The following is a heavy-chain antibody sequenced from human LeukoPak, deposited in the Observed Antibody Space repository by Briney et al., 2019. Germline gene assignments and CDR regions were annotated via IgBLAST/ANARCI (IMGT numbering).Heavy chain of an antibody. Sequence: GGSLRLSCAASGFTFSSYAMHWVRQAPGKGLEWVAVISYDGSNKYYADSVKGRFTISRDNSKNTLYLQMNSLRAEDTAVYYCARSRGYYYGMDAWGQGTTVTVSS. CDR1: GFTFSSYA. CDR3: ARSRGYYYGMDA. V-gene: IGHV3-30*04. CDR2: ISYDGSNK. J-gene: IGHJ6*02.